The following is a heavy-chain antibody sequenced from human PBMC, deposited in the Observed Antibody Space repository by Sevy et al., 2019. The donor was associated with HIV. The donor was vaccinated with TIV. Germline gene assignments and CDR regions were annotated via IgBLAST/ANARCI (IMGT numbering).Heavy chain of an antibody. CDR3: ARGRLEPHFYYYYMDV. V-gene: IGHV1-2*04. CDR1: GYTFTGYY. J-gene: IGHJ6*03. Sequence: ASVKVSCKASGYTFTGYYMHWVRQAPGQGLEWMGWINPNSGGTNYAQTFQGWVTMTRDTSISTAYMELSRLRSDDTAVYYCARGRLEPHFYYYYMDVWGKGTTVTVSS. CDR2: INPNSGGT. D-gene: IGHD3-3*02.